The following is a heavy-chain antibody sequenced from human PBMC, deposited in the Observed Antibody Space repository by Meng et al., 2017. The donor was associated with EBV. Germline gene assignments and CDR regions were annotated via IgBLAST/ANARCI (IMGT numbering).Heavy chain of an antibody. D-gene: IGHD3-22*01. Sequence: QVQLVQLGSELKKPGDSVKVSCKASGYTFTSYAMNWVRQAPGQGLEWMGWINTNTGNPTYAQGFTGRFVFSLDTSVSTAYLQISSLKAEDTAVYYCAREGVGYYDSSGLSSYFDYWGQGTLVTVSS. V-gene: IGHV7-4-1*02. CDR1: GYTFTSYA. J-gene: IGHJ4*02. CDR2: INTNTGNP. CDR3: AREGVGYYDSSGLSSYFDY.